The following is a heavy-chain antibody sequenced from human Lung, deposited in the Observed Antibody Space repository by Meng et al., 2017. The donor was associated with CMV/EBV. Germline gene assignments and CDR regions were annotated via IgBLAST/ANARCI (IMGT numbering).Heavy chain of an antibody. D-gene: IGHD3-22*01. Sequence: IRRSNWWSWVRQPPGKGLEWIGEIYHSGSTNYNPSLKSRVTISVDKSKNQFSLKLSSVTAADTAVYYCASEGEYYYDSSGYYGYFDYWGQGTLVTVSS. CDR3: ASEGEYYYDSSGYYGYFDY. V-gene: IGHV4-4*02. CDR2: IYHSGST. CDR1: IRRSNW. J-gene: IGHJ4*02.